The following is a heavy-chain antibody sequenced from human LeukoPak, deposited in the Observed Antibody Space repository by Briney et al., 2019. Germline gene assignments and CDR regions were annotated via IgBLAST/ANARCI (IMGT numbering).Heavy chain of an antibody. CDR3: AKYVSAKGPPYALDV. CDR1: GFTFSDYW. J-gene: IGHJ6*02. V-gene: IGHV3-74*01. CDR2: INVGGGST. Sequence: PGGSLRLSCAASGFTFSDYWMHWVRQAPGKGLEWVSGINVGGGSTWYADSVKGRFTISRDNSKNTLYLQMNSLRAEDTAVYYCAKYVSAKGPPYALDVWGQGTTVTVSS. D-gene: IGHD2/OR15-2a*01.